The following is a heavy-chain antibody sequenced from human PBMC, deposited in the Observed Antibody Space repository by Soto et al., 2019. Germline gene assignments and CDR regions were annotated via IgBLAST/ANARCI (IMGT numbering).Heavy chain of an antibody. Sequence: HPGGSLRLSCAASGFTASSKYMSWVRQAPGKGLEWVSLVSATAGTTYYTDSVKGRFTISRDNSRNTVYLQMNSLRADDTAVYYCAKDRLAGGFDYWGQGTLVTVSS. CDR2: VSATAGTT. V-gene: IGHV3-23*01. CDR3: AKDRLAGGFDY. J-gene: IGHJ4*02. CDR1: GFTASSKY. D-gene: IGHD3-16*01.